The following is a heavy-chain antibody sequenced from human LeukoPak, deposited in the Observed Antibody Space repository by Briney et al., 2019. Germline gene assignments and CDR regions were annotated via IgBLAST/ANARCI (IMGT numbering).Heavy chain of an antibody. J-gene: IGHJ4*02. D-gene: IGHD6-19*01. CDR2: IYTSGST. CDR1: GGSISSGSYY. Sequence: SETLSLTCTVSGGSISSGSYYWRWIRQPAGKGLEWIGRIYTSGSTNYNPSLKSRVTISVDTSKNQFSLKLSSVTAADTAVYYCARAEYSSGSQGYWGQGTLVTVSS. CDR3: ARAEYSSGSQGY. V-gene: IGHV4-61*02.